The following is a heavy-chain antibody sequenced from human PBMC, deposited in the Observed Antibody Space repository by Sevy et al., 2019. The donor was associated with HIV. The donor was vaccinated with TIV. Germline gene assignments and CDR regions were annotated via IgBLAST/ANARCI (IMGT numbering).Heavy chain of an antibody. Sequence: GGSLRLSCAAAGFTFNSHAMTWVRQAPGKGLEWVAAISGSGESTYYAGAVKGRFTTSRDNSKNTLYLQMNSLRAEDTAVYYCAKSSLPYGDYHFDQWGQGTLVTVSS. CDR1: GFTFNSHA. D-gene: IGHD4-17*01. J-gene: IGHJ4*01. V-gene: IGHV3-23*01. CDR2: ISGSGEST. CDR3: AKSSLPYGDYHFDQ.